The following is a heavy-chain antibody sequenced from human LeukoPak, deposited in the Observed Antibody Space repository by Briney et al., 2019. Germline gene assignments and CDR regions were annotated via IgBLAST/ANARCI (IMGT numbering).Heavy chain of an antibody. CDR2: IRRDESEK. J-gene: IGHJ4*02. CDR1: GFTFSSYW. Sequence: GGSLRLSCVASGFTFSSYWVTWVRQAPGKGLEWVSSIRRDESEKYYADSVMGRFTISRDNAKSSLYLQMNSLRAEDTAVYHCARVDFEASGWYRIDYWGQGTLVTVSS. CDR3: ARVDFEASGWYRIDY. D-gene: IGHD6-19*01. V-gene: IGHV3-7*01.